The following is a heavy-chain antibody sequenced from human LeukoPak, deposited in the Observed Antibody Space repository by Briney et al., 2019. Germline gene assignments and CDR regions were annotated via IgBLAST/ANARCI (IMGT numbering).Heavy chain of an antibody. V-gene: IGHV3-7*01. Sequence: GGSLRLSCAASGFTFSSYWMSWVRQAPGKGLEWVANIKQDGSEKYYVDSVKGRFTISRDNAKNPLYLQMNSLRAEDTAMYYCARCRIYPYSNFDYWGQGTLVTVSS. D-gene: IGHD4-11*01. J-gene: IGHJ4*02. CDR2: IKQDGSEK. CDR1: GFTFSSYW. CDR3: ARCRIYPYSNFDY.